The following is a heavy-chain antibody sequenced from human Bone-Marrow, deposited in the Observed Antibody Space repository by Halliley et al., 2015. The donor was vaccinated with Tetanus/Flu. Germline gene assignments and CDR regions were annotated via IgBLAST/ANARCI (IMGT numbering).Heavy chain of an antibody. D-gene: IGHD3-3*02. Sequence: LRLSCAVSGGSISSYYWNWIRQPSGKRLEWIGFIFYSGNTMYNPSFKSRVTMSVDTSKNQFSLKLNSVSATDTAVYFCVGGTLATGHTRQLDYWGQGSLVTVSS. V-gene: IGHV4-59*12. CDR2: IFYSGNT. CDR3: VGGTLATGHTRQLDY. J-gene: IGHJ4*02. CDR1: GGSISSYY.